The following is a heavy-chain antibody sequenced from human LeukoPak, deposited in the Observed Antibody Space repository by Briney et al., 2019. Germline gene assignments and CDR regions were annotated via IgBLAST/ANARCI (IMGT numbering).Heavy chain of an antibody. J-gene: IGHJ4*02. CDR2: IYYSGST. CDR1: GGSISSSNYY. D-gene: IGHD6-19*01. Sequence: PSETLSLTCTVSGGSISSSNYYWGWIRQPPGKGLEWIGSIYYSGSTYYNPSLKSRVTISVDTSKSQFSLKLSSVTAADTAVYYCARDNPYPSVAGTTYRPFDYWGQGTLVTVSS. V-gene: IGHV4-39*07. CDR3: ARDNPYPSVAGTTYRPFDY.